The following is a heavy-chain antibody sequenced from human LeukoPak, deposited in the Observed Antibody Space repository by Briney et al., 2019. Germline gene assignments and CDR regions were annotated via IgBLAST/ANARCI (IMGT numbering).Heavy chain of an antibody. CDR1: GGSFSGYY. CDR3: ARESGAARYFDY. Sequence: SETLSLTCAVYGGSFSGYYWSWIRQHPGKGLEWIGYIYYSGSTYYNPSLKSRVTISVDTSKNQFSLKLSSVTAADTAVYYCARESGAARYFDYWGQGTLVTVSS. J-gene: IGHJ4*02. D-gene: IGHD6-6*01. V-gene: IGHV4-31*11. CDR2: IYYSGST.